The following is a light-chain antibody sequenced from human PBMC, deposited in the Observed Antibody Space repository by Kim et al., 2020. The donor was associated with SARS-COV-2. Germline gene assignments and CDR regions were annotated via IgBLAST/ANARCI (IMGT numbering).Light chain of an antibody. V-gene: IGKV1-39*01. J-gene: IGKJ4*01. Sequence: DIQMTQSPSSLSASVGDRVTISCRASQSISSYLNWYQQKPAKAPKLLIYAASSLQSGVPSRFSGSGSGTDFTLIISSLQPEDFATYYCQQSYNIPTFGGGTKVDIK. CDR3: QQSYNIPT. CDR2: AAS. CDR1: QSISSY.